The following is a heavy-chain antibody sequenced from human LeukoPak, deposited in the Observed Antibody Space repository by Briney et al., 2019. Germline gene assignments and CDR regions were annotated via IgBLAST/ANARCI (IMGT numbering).Heavy chain of an antibody. V-gene: IGHV1-69*04. Sequence: ASVKVSCKASGYTFTGYYIHWVRQAPGQGLEWMGRIIPILGIANYAQKFQGRVTITADKSTSTAYMELSSLRSEDTAVYYCARVPGPYSGSYGPRDWGQGTLVTVSS. CDR1: GYTFTGYY. CDR3: ARVPGPYSGSYGPRD. CDR2: IIPILGIA. D-gene: IGHD1-26*01. J-gene: IGHJ4*02.